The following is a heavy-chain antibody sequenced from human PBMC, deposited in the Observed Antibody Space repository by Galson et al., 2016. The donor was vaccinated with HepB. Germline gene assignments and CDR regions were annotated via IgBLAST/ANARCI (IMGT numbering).Heavy chain of an antibody. CDR1: GYTLTELF. D-gene: IGHD1-26*01. Sequence: SVKVSCKVFGYTLTELFIHWVRQAPGIGLEWMGNFDPEDGETYSAQKFQGRVTMTEDTSTDTAYMELSSLRFEEPAVYYCATVGATEGGLYFDYWGQGTLVTVSS. CDR2: FDPEDGET. V-gene: IGHV1-24*01. J-gene: IGHJ4*02. CDR3: ATVGATEGGLYFDY.